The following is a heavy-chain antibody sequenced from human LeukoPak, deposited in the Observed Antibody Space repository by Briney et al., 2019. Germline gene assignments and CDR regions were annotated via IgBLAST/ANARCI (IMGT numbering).Heavy chain of an antibody. V-gene: IGHV3-23*01. J-gene: IGHJ4*02. CDR2: ITGSGGRT. CDR3: ATKSGTYFDY. Sequence: GGSLRLSCAASGLTFSNFAMSWVRQAPEKGLEWVSTITGSGGRTYYADSVKGRVTISRDNSKNTLYLQMNSLRAEDTAVYYCATKSGTYFDYWGQGTLVNVSS. D-gene: IGHD1-26*01. CDR1: GLTFSNFA.